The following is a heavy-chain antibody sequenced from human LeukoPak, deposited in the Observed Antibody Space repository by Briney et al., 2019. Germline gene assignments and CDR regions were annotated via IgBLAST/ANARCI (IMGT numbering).Heavy chain of an antibody. CDR2: FDPEDGET. CDR1: GYTLTELT. V-gene: IGHV1-24*01. D-gene: IGHD6-19*01. J-gene: IGHJ5*01. Sequence: GPVKVSCKVSGYTLTELTLHWVGQASGKRLEGMGGFDPEDGETIYAQKFQGRLTMTEDTSTDTAYMELSSLRSEDTAVYYCATGIGSVVSRSGYDSWGQGTLVTVSS. CDR3: ATGIGSVVSRSGYDS.